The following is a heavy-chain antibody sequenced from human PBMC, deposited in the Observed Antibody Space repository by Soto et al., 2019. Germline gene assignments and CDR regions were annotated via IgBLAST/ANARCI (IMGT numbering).Heavy chain of an antibody. J-gene: IGHJ5*02. CDR1: GGSISSSSYY. CDR2: IYYSGST. D-gene: IGHD6-13*01. V-gene: IGHV4-39*01. CDR3: AIKEVGYSSSLPWFDP. Sequence: SETLSLTCTVSGGSISSSSYYWGWIRQPPGKGLEWIGSIYYSGSTYYNPSLKSRVTISVDTSKNQFSLKLSSVTAADTAVYYCAIKEVGYSSSLPWFDPWGQGTLVTVSS.